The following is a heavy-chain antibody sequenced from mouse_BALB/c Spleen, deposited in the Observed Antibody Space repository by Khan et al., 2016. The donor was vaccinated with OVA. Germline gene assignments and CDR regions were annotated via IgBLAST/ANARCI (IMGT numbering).Heavy chain of an antibody. J-gene: IGHJ2*01. Sequence: QVQLQQSGAELAKPGASVKMSCKASGYTFINYWILWVKQRPGQGLEWIGYINPRPGYTESNQNFKDKAPLTADKSSSTAYMQLSSLTSEDAAVYYCARRGLRWDFDYWGQGTTLTVSS. D-gene: IGHD1-1*01. V-gene: IGHV1-7*01. CDR3: ARRGLRWDFDY. CDR1: GYTFINYW. CDR2: INPRPGYT.